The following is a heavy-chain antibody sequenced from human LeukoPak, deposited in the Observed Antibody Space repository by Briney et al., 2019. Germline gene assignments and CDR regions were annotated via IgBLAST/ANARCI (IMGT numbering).Heavy chain of an antibody. CDR1: GGSISSYY. J-gene: IGHJ4*02. D-gene: IGHD3-16*02. CDR2: IYTSGST. CDR3: ARDPISYAFGGVIDDY. V-gene: IGHV4-4*07. Sequence: SETLSLTCTVSGGSISSYYWSWIRQPARKGPEWIGRIYTSGSTNYNPSLKSRVTMSVDTSKNQFSLKLSSVTAADTAVYYCARDPISYAFGGVIDDYWGQGTLVTVSS.